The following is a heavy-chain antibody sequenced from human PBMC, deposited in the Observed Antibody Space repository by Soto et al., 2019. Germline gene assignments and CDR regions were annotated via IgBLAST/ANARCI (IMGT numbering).Heavy chain of an antibody. D-gene: IGHD6-13*01. CDR2: IIPIFGTA. Sequence: SVKVSCKASGGTFSSYAISWVRQAPGQGLEWMGGIIPIFGTANYAQKFQGRVTITADESTSTAYMELSSRRSEDTAVYYCARNLIAAAGTGFDYWGQGTLVTVSS. V-gene: IGHV1-69*13. CDR1: GGTFSSYA. CDR3: ARNLIAAAGTGFDY. J-gene: IGHJ4*02.